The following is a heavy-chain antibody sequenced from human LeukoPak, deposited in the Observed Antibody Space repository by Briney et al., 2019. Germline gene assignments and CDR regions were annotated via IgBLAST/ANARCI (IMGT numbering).Heavy chain of an antibody. Sequence: GGSLRLSCVDSEFTFSSYWMHWVRQAPGKGLEWVAFIRYDGSNKYYADSVKGRFTISRDNSKNTLYLQMNSLRAEDTAVYYCARDRYCSGGSCYNAKSPWFDPWGQGTLVTVSS. CDR2: IRYDGSNK. CDR1: EFTFSSYW. CDR3: ARDRYCSGGSCYNAKSPWFDP. D-gene: IGHD2-15*01. J-gene: IGHJ5*02. V-gene: IGHV3-30*02.